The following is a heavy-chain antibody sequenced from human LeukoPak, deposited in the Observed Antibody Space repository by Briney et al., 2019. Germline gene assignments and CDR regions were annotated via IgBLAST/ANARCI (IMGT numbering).Heavy chain of an antibody. J-gene: IGHJ5*02. V-gene: IGHV4-39*07. CDR1: GGSISSSPYY. CDR3: AREARSGYEGFWSDP. Sequence: PSETLSLTCTVSGGSISSSPYYWGWIRQPPGKGLEWIGSIYYSGTTHYNPSLESRVTMSVDTSHNQFFLKLNSVTAADTAVYYCAREARSGYEGFWSDPWGQGTVVTVSS. D-gene: IGHD5-12*01. CDR2: IYYSGTT.